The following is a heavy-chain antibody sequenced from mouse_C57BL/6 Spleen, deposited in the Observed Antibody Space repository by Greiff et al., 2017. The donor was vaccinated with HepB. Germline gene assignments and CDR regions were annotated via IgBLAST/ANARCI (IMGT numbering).Heavy chain of an antibody. J-gene: IGHJ2*01. D-gene: IGHD2-1*01. CDR1: GYTFTSYW. V-gene: IGHV1-61*01. CDR3: ARREDGNYVFDY. CDR2: IYPSDSET. Sequence: QVQLQQPGAELVRPGSSVKLSCKASGYTFTSYWMDWVKQRPGQGLEWIGNIYPSDSETHYNQKFKDKATLTVDKSSSTAYMQLSSLTSEDSAVYYCARREDGNYVFDYWGQGTTLTVSS.